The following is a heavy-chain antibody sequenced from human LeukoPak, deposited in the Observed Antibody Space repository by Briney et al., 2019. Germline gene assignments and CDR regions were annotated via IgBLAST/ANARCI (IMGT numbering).Heavy chain of an antibody. Sequence: ASVKVSCKASGYTFTRYYIHWVRQAPGQGLEWMGWINPQSGGTGFAQKYQARVTMTRDTSIKTAYMELSSLRSGDTAGYFCARDPGYFVDSTVITPYYYMDVWGKGTAVTVSS. D-gene: IGHD2-15*01. CDR1: GYTFTRYY. CDR2: INPQSGGT. V-gene: IGHV1-2*02. J-gene: IGHJ6*03. CDR3: ARDPGYFVDSTVITPYYYMDV.